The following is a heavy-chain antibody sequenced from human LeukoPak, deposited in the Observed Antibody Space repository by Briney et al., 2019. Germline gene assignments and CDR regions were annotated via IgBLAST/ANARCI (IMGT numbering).Heavy chain of an antibody. CDR3: AKESFWSPPYYFDY. V-gene: IGHV3-30*18. D-gene: IGHD3-3*01. J-gene: IGHJ4*02. CDR2: ISYDGSNK. Sequence: GGSLRLSCAASGFTFSSYGMHWVRQAPGKGLEWAAVISYDGSNKYYADSVKGRFTISRDNSKNTLYLQMNSLRAEDTAVYYCAKESFWSPPYYFDYWGQGTLVTVSS. CDR1: GFTFSSYG.